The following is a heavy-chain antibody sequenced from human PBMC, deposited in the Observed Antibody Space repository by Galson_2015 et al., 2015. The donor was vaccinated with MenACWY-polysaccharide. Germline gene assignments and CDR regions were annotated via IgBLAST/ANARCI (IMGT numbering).Heavy chain of an antibody. CDR1: GYSFSSYD. Sequence: QSGAEVKKPGPSVKASCKASGYSFSSYDINWVRQTTGQGLEWMGWMNPNSGNTGYAQKFQGRVTMTRNTSISIAYMELSSLRSEDTAVYYCARGGKYYYDSSGYLNWFDPWGQGTLVTVSS. J-gene: IGHJ5*02. V-gene: IGHV1-8*01. CDR2: MNPNSGNT. CDR3: ARGGKYYYDSSGYLNWFDP. D-gene: IGHD3-22*01.